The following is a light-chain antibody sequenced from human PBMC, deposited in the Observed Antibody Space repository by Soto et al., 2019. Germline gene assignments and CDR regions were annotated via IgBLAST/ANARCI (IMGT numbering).Light chain of an antibody. J-gene: IGKJ1*01. CDR3: MQGTHWPPT. V-gene: IGKV2-30*02. CDR2: KVS. Sequence: DVVMTQSPLSLPVTLGQPASISCRSNQSLVHSDGIAYFSWFQQRPGRSPRRLIYKVSNRDSGVPDRFSGSGSGTDFTLKISRVEAEDVGVYYCMQGTHWPPTFGQGTKV. CDR1: QSLVHSDGIAY.